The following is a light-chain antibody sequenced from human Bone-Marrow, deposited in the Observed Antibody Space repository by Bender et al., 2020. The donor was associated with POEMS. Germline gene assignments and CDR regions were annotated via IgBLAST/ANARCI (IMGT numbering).Light chain of an antibody. CDR1: SSDIGAYNF. CDR2: DVT. Sequence: QSALTQPASMSGSPGQSITISCTGSSSDIGAYNFVSWFQQHPGKGPKLLIYDVTSRPSGVSNRFSGSQSGYPASLTISWLQAEDEADYYCSSYSSTNTRVVFGGGTRLTVL. J-gene: IGLJ2*01. CDR3: SSYSSTNTRVV. V-gene: IGLV2-14*03.